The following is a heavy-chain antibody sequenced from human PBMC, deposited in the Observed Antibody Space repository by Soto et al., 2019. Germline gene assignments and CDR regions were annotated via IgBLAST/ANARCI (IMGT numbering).Heavy chain of an antibody. CDR1: GGSISSGDYY. Sequence: TSETLSLTCTVSGGSISSGDYYWSWIRQPPGKGLEWIGYIFFSGSTYYNPSLKSRVTISVDTSKNQFSLKLSSVTAADTAVYYCARAYGSGSHDYYYGMDVWGQGTAVTVSS. CDR2: IFFSGST. D-gene: IGHD3-10*01. V-gene: IGHV4-30-4*01. J-gene: IGHJ6*02. CDR3: ARAYGSGSHDYYYGMDV.